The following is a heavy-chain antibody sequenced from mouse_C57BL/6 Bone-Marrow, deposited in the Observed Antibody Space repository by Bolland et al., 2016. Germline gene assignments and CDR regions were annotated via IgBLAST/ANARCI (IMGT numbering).Heavy chain of an antibody. CDR2: GST. V-gene: IGHV5-2*01. CDR3: ARRNSAWLAY. J-gene: IGHJ3*01. Sequence: GSTYYPDTMERRFIISRDNTKKTLYLQLSSLRSEDTALYYCARRNSAWLAYWGQGTLV. D-gene: IGHD3-1*01.